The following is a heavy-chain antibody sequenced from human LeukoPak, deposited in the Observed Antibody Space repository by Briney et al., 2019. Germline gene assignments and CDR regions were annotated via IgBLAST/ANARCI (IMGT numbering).Heavy chain of an antibody. CDR2: ISGSGGST. CDR3: AKTYYGSGSYYNVGY. CDR1: GFTFSSYA. D-gene: IGHD3-10*01. J-gene: IGHJ4*02. V-gene: IGHV3-23*01. Sequence: GRSLRLSCAASGFTFSSYAMSWVRQAPGKGLEWVSAISGSGGSTYYADSVKGRFTISRDNSKNTLYLQMNSLRAEDTAVYYCAKTYYGSGSYYNVGYWGQGTLVTVSS.